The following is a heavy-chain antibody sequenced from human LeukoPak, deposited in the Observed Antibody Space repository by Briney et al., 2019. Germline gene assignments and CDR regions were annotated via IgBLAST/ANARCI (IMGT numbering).Heavy chain of an antibody. V-gene: IGHV3-66*01. CDR1: GFTVSSNY. J-gene: IGHJ4*02. D-gene: IGHD3-22*01. CDR3: ARDRLPYYDNSGETSPDY. CDR2: IYSGGST. Sequence: GGSLRLSCAASGFTVSSNYMSWVRQAPGKGLEWVSVIYSGGSTHYADSVKGRFTISRDNSKNSLYLQLNSLRAEDTAVYYCARDRLPYYDNSGETSPDYWGQGTLVAVSS.